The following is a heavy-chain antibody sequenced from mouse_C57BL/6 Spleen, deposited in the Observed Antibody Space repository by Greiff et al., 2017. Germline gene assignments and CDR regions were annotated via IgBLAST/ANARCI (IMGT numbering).Heavy chain of an antibody. CDR2: INPSNGGT. D-gene: IGHD1-1*01. J-gene: IGHJ4*01. V-gene: IGHV1-53*01. CDR1: GYTFTSYW. CDR3: ARLREGYYAMDY. Sequence: VQLQQPGPELVKPGASVKLSCKASGYTFTSYWMHWVKQRPGQGLEWIGNINPSNGGTNYNEKFKSKATLTVDKSSSTAYMQLSSLTSEDSAVYYCARLREGYYAMDYWGQGTSVTVSS.